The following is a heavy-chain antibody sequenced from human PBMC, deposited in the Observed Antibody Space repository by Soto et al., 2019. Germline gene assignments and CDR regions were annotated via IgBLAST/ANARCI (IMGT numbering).Heavy chain of an antibody. Sequence: GGSLRLSCAASGFTFTNSAMNWVRQAPGRGLEWVSTMTGSGGSTYYADSVKGRFTISRDTSKNTVYLHMNSLRAEDTAVYYCTKDVADCGGDCFSGFDSWGQGTGVT. CDR3: TKDVADCGGDCFSGFDS. V-gene: IGHV3-23*01. J-gene: IGHJ4*02. CDR2: MTGSGGST. CDR1: GFTFTNSA. D-gene: IGHD2-21*02.